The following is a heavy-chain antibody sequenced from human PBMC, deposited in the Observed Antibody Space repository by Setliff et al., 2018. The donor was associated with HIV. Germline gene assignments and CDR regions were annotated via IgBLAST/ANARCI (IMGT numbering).Heavy chain of an antibody. V-gene: IGHV1-46*01. CDR2: INPSGGST. Sequence: ASVKVSCKASGYTFTSYYMHWVRQAPGQGLEWMGIINPSGGSTSYAQKFQGRVTMTRDTPTSTVYMELSSLRSEDTAVYYCAGADYYDSSGPTYFDYWGQGTLVTVSS. CDR1: GYTFTSYY. J-gene: IGHJ4*02. CDR3: AGADYYDSSGPTYFDY. D-gene: IGHD3-22*01.